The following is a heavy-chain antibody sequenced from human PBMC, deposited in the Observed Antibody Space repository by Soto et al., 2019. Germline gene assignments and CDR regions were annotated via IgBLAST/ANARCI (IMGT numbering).Heavy chain of an antibody. D-gene: IGHD3-16*01. V-gene: IGHV1-3*04. J-gene: IGHJ5*02. CDR3: ARAIRGYVT. CDR2: INTGNGNT. Sequence: ASVKVSCKASGITSTTYAIHWVRQVPGQGLEWMGWINTGNGNTRYSQRFLGRVSLTTDTSASTASMDLSSLTSEDTAVYYCARAIRGYVTWGQ. CDR1: GITSTTYA.